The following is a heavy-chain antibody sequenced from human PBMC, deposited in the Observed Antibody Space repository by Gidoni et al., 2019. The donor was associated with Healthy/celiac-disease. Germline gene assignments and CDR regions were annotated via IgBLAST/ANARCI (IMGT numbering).Heavy chain of an antibody. V-gene: IGHV3-23*01. J-gene: IGHJ4*02. D-gene: IGHD3-22*01. CDR1: GFTFSSYA. CDR3: ANRPTYYYDSSGYYSF. CDR2: ISGSGGST. Sequence: EVQLLESGGGLVQPGGSLRLSCAASGFTFSSYAMSWVRQAPGKGLEWVSAISGSGGSTYYADSVKGRFTISRDNSKNTLYLQMNSLRAEDTAVYYCANRPTYYYDSSGYYSFWGQGTLVTVSS.